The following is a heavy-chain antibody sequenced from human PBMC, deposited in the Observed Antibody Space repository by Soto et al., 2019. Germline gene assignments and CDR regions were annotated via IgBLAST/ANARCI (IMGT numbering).Heavy chain of an antibody. D-gene: IGHD2-8*01. CDR3: ARDHCTNGVFHGLDRFNP. CDR1: GCTFSSYA. V-gene: IGHV1-69*13. J-gene: IGHJ5*02. CDR2: IIPIFGTA. Sequence: SVKVSCKDSGCTFSSYAISWVRQAPGQGLEWMGGIIPIFGTANYAQKFQGRVTITADESTSTAYMGLRSLRSEDTAVYYCARDHCTNGVFHGLDRFNPWGQGTLVTVSS.